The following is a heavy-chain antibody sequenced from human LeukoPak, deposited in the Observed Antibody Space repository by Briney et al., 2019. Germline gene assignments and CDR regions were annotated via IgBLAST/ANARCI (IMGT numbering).Heavy chain of an antibody. J-gene: IGHJ6*03. CDR1: GGSISSYY. CDR2: IHYSGST. V-gene: IGHV4-59*01. Sequence: SETLSLTCTVSGGSISSYYWSWIRQPPGKGLEWIGYIHYSGSTNYNPSLKSRVTISVDTSKNQFSLKLSSVTAADTAVYYCAKTYYDILTGYEGPYYMDVWGKGTTVTVSS. CDR3: AKTYYDILTGYEGPYYMDV. D-gene: IGHD3-9*01.